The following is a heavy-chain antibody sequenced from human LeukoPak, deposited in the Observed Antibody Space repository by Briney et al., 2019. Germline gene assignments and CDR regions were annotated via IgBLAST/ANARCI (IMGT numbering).Heavy chain of an antibody. V-gene: IGHV3-20*04. CDR2: INWNGGST. Sequence: GGSLRLSCAASGFAFDDYGMSWVRQAPGKGLEWVSGINWNGGSTGYADSVKGRFTISRDNAKNSLYLQMNSLRAEDTALYYCARGGYCGGDCYFYYWGQGTLVTVSS. CDR1: GFAFDDYG. CDR3: ARGGYCGGDCYFYY. J-gene: IGHJ4*02. D-gene: IGHD2-21*02.